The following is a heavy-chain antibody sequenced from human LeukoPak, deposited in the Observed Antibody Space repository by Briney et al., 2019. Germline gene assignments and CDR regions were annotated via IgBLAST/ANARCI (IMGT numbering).Heavy chain of an antibody. CDR1: GYTFTGYY. CDR2: INLNSGAP. Sequence: ASVKVSCKASGYTFTGYYIHWVRQAPGQGLEWMGWINLNSGAPNYAQNFQGRVTMTRDTSISTVYMELSRLRSDDAAVYYCAQVATDYWGQGTLVTVSS. V-gene: IGHV1-2*02. D-gene: IGHD5-12*01. CDR3: AQVATDY. J-gene: IGHJ4*02.